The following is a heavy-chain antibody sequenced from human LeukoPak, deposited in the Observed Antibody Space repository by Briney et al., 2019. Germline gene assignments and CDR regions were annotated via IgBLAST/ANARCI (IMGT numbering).Heavy chain of an antibody. J-gene: IGHJ4*02. D-gene: IGHD3-22*01. V-gene: IGHV3-23*01. CDR1: GFTFTNFA. CDR3: AKSRSGYYRFDS. CDR2: ISASGRST. Sequence: PGGSLRLSCAAPGFTFTNFAMSWVRQAPGKGLEWVSVISASGRSTYYADSVRGRFTISRDTSKNTLYLQMSSLRAEDTALYYCAKSRSGYYRFDSWGQGTLVIVSS.